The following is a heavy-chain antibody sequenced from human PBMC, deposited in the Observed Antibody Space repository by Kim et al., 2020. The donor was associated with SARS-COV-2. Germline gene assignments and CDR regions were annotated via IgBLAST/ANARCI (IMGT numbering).Heavy chain of an antibody. CDR1: GFTFSSYS. V-gene: IGHV3-48*02. CDR2: ISSSSSTI. J-gene: IGHJ6*02. Sequence: GGSLRLSCAASGFTFSSYSMNWVRQAPGKGLEWVSYISSSSSTIYYADSVKGRFTISRDNAKNSLYLQMNSLGDEDTAVYYCARDLPAGYCSGGSCHRRFLYYYYGMDVWGQGTTVTVSS. D-gene: IGHD2-15*01. CDR3: ARDLPAGYCSGGSCHRRFLYYYYGMDV.